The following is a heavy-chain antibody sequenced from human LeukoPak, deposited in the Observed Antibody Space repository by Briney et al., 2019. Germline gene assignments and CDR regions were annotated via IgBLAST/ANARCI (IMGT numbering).Heavy chain of an antibody. V-gene: IGHV1-69*05. D-gene: IGHD1-26*01. CDR2: IIPIFGTA. CDR3: AKHRGIKPHDAFDI. J-gene: IGHJ3*02. CDR1: GGTFSSYA. Sequence: SVKVSCKASGGTFSSYAISWVRQAPGQGLEWMGGIIPIFGTANYAQKFQGRVTITTDESTSTAYMELSSLRSEDTAAYYCAKHRGIKPHDAFDIWGQGTMVTVSS.